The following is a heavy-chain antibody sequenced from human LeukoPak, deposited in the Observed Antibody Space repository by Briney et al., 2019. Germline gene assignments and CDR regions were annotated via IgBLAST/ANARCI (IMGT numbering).Heavy chain of an antibody. D-gene: IGHD3-9*01. J-gene: IGHJ3*01. CDR1: GYRFTTYW. V-gene: IGHV5-51*01. Sequence: GESLKISCKGSGYRFTTYWIAWVRQMPGKGLEWMGNIYPGDSDTRYSPSFQGQVTISADKSITTAYLQWSSLKASDTAMYYCATIDSETFDVWGQGTMVTVSS. CDR3: ATIDSETFDV. CDR2: IYPGDSDT.